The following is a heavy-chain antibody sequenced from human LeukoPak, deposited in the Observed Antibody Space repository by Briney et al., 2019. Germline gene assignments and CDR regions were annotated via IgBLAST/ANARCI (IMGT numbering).Heavy chain of an antibody. Sequence: PSQTLSLTCTVSGGSISSGGYYWSRIRQHPGKGLEWIGYMYYSGSTYYNPSLKSRVTISVGTSKNQFSLKLSSVTAADTAVYYCARIKTYYDFWSGYYFGFDPWGQGTLVTVSS. CDR3: ARIKTYYDFWSGYYFGFDP. V-gene: IGHV4-31*03. CDR2: MYYSGST. CDR1: GGSISSGGYY. D-gene: IGHD3-3*01. J-gene: IGHJ5*02.